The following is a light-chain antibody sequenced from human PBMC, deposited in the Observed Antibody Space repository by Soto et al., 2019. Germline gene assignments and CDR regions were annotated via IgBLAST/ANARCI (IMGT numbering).Light chain of an antibody. CDR2: GAS. CDR3: QQCNDWPHT. V-gene: IGKV3-15*01. CDR1: QSVSSN. Sequence: EIVMTQSPATLSVSPGERATLSCRASQSVSSNLAWYQQKPGQAARLLIYGASTRATAIPARFSGRGSGTEFTLTISSLQSEDCAVYYCQQCNDWPHTFGQGTKLEIK. J-gene: IGKJ2*01.